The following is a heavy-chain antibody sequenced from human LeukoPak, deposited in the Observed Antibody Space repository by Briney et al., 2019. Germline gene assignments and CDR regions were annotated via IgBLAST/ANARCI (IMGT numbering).Heavy chain of an antibody. CDR2: ISGSGGST. CDR1: GFTSSSYV. V-gene: IGHV3-23*01. J-gene: IGHJ4*02. D-gene: IGHD3-10*01. Sequence: GGSLRLSCAASGFTSSSYVMSWVRQDPGKGLGWVSVISGSGGSTYYADSVKGRFTISRDNSKNTLYLQMSSLRAEDTAVYYCAKADEIPRWFGELSSGYYFDYWGQGTLVTVSS. CDR3: AKADEIPRWFGELSSGYYFDY.